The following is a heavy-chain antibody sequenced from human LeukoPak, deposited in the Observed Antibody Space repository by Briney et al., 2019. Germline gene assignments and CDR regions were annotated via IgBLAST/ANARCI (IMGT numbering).Heavy chain of an antibody. CDR3: AKDISGWSRYYFDY. CDR1: GLTVSSNY. Sequence: GGSLRLSCAASGLTVSSNYMSWVRQAPGKGLEWVSVLYSDGSTYYADSVKGRFTISRDNSENTLYLQMNSLRAEDTAVYYCAKDISGWSRYYFDYWGQGTLVTVSS. J-gene: IGHJ4*02. CDR2: LYSDGST. V-gene: IGHV3-53*01. D-gene: IGHD6-19*01.